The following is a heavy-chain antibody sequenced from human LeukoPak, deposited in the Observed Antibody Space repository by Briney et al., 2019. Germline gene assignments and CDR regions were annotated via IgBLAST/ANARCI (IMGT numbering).Heavy chain of an antibody. Sequence: SEPLSLTCTVSGGSISSYYWSWIQQPAGKGLEWIGCIYTSGSTNYNPSLQRRVTMAVDTSKNHFSLKLSSVAAADTAVYYCSRGKYNYYYMDVWGKGTTVTVSS. CDR1: GGSISSYY. CDR3: SRGKYNYYYMDV. V-gene: IGHV4-4*07. J-gene: IGHJ6*03. CDR2: IYTSGST. D-gene: IGHD2/OR15-2a*01.